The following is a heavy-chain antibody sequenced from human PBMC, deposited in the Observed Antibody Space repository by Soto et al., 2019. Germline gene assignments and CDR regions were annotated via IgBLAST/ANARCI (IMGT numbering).Heavy chain of an antibody. V-gene: IGHV3-21*01. D-gene: IGHD6-13*01. CDR2: ISSNSAYI. CDR3: TRDASRDSSARGWFDP. CDR1: GFTFRSFT. Sequence: PGGSLSLSSAASGFTFRSFTMNWVRQAPVKGLEWVSTISSNSAYIYYTDALRGRFTISRDNAKNSLHLQMNSLRAEDTAVYYCTRDASRDSSARGWFDPWGPGTLVTVSS. J-gene: IGHJ5*02.